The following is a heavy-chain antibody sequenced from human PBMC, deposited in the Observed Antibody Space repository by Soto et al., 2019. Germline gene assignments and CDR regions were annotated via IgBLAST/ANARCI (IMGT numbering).Heavy chain of an antibody. CDR2: IHAGNGET. V-gene: IGHV1-3*01. CDR3: ARDEDY. Sequence: ASVKVSCKASGYTFTSYALHWVRQAPGQRLEWMGWIHAGNGETRYSQKFQDRITITRDTSATTAYMELSSLRSEDTAVYYCARDEDYWGQGTLVTVSS. J-gene: IGHJ4*02. CDR1: GYTFTSYA.